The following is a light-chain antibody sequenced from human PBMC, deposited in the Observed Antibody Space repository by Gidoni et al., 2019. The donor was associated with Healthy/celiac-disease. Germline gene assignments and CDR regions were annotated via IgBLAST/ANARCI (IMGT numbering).Light chain of an antibody. Sequence: DLQITQSPSSLSASVGDRITIPCRASQSISSYLNWHQQKPGKAPKLLIDSASSLQSGVPSRFSGSGSDTDFTITSSRLQHEDFATYQRQQSYRTPLGGGTKVEIK. V-gene: IGKV1-39*01. J-gene: IGKJ4*01. CDR2: SAS. CDR3: QQSYRTP. CDR1: QSISSY.